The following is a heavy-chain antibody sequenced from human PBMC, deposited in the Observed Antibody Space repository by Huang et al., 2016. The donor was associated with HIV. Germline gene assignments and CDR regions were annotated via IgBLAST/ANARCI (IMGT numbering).Heavy chain of an antibody. CDR2: STGRGSSS. CDR1: GFTFSSYA. Sequence: EVQLLESGGGLVQPGGSLRLSCAASGFTFSSYAMSWVRQAPGKGLEWGSSSTGRGSSSYYADSVKGRFTISRDNSKNTLYLQMNSLRAEDTAIYYCAKADSGAAAGSLVDYWGQGTLVTVSS. CDR3: AKADSGAAAGSLVDY. D-gene: IGHD6-13*01. J-gene: IGHJ4*02. V-gene: IGHV3-23*01.